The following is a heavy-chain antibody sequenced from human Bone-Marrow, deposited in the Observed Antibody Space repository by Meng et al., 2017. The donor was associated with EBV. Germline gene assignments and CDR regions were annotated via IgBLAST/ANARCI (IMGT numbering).Heavy chain of an antibody. CDR3: VRGDFVVMVDQYYSMDV. CDR1: GYTFTHHY. D-gene: IGHD2-15*01. V-gene: IGHV1-46*01. CDR2: INPSGGTT. Sequence: QVQLVQSGAEVEKPGAAVKVSCKASGYTFTHHYMNWVRQAPGQGLEWMGMINPSGGTTKYAQKFQARLTMIRDTSTSTVYMELSSLRSDDTAVYYCVRGDFVVMVDQYYSMDVWGPGTMVTVSS. J-gene: IGHJ6*02.